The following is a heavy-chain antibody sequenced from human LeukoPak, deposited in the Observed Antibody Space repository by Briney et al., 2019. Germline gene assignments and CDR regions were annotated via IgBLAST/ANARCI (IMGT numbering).Heavy chain of an antibody. CDR1: GFTFSSYG. Sequence: PGGSLRLSRAASGFTFSSYGMSWVCQAPGKGLEWVSAISGSGDSAYYADSVKGRFTISRDNSKNTLYLQVNSLRAEDTAVYYCAKGGPGFNWFDPWGQGTLVTVSS. CDR3: AKGGPGFNWFDP. CDR2: ISGSGDSA. V-gene: IGHV3-23*01. J-gene: IGHJ5*02.